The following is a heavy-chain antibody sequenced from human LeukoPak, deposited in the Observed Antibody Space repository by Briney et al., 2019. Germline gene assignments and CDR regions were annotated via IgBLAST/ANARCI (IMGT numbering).Heavy chain of an antibody. CDR3: AREAKTGYSDF. Sequence: GASVKVSCKASGYTFTNYAVTWVRQAPGQGLEWMGWISGYNGNTNIAQKFQDRVTLTTDTSTSTAYIEVRSLTSDDTAVFFCAREAKTGYSDFWGQGTLVTVSS. V-gene: IGHV1-18*01. CDR2: ISGYNGNT. CDR1: GYTFTNYA. D-gene: IGHD3-9*01. J-gene: IGHJ4*02.